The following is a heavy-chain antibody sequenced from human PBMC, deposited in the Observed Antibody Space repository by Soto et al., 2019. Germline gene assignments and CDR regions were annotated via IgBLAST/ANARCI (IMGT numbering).Heavy chain of an antibody. CDR2: IYYSGST. CDR3: ARHMNIVATDFDY. Sequence: PSESLSLTCTVSGGSISSSSYYWGWIRQPPGKGLEWIGSIYYSGSTYYNPSLKSRVTISVDTSKNQFSLKLSSVTAADTAVYYCARHMNIVATDFDYWGQGTLVTVSS. CDR1: GGSISSSSYY. V-gene: IGHV4-39*01. D-gene: IGHD5-12*01. J-gene: IGHJ4*02.